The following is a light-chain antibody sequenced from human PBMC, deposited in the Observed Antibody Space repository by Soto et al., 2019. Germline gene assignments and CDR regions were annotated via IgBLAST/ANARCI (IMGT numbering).Light chain of an antibody. CDR1: SRDVGGYNF. Sequence: QSALTQPAAVSGSPGQSITISCTGTSRDVGGYNFVSWYQQHPGEAPKLIIYEVSNRPSGVSYRFSASKSGNTASLTISGLQAEDEADYYCSSYTTGSPYVFGGGTKVTVL. V-gene: IGLV2-14*01. CDR3: SSYTTGSPYV. CDR2: EVS. J-gene: IGLJ1*01.